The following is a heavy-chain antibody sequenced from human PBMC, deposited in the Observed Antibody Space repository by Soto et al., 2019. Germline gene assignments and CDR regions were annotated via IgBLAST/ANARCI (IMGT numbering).Heavy chain of an antibody. CDR3: ARGRYGDY. V-gene: IGHV1-18*01. J-gene: IGHJ4*02. Sequence: QVHLVQSGAEVKKPGASVKVSCKGSGYAFTTYGITWVRQAPGQGLEWMAWISAHNGNTDYAQKLQGRLTVTRDTSTSTAYMELRSLRSDDTAVYYCARGRYGDYWGQGALVTVSS. CDR2: ISAHNGNT. D-gene: IGHD1-1*01. CDR1: GYAFTTYG.